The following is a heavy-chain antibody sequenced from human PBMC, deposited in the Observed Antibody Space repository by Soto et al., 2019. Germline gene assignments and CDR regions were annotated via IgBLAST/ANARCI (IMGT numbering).Heavy chain of an antibody. D-gene: IGHD2-21*02. CDR1: GGTISSYY. CDR2: IYYSGST. Sequence: SETLSLTCTVSGGTISSYYWSWIRQPPGKGLEWIGYIYYSGSTNYNPSLKSRVTISVDTSKNQFSLKLSSVTAADTAVYYCARHEGIREVLWWSLGLGYGMDVWGQGTTVTVSS. V-gene: IGHV4-59*01. J-gene: IGHJ6*02. CDR3: ARHEGIREVLWWSLGLGYGMDV.